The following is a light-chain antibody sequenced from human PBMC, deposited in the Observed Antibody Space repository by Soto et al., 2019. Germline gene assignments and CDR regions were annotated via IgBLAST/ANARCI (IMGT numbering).Light chain of an antibody. J-gene: IGKJ2*01. V-gene: IGKV1-39*01. CDR2: AAS. CDR1: ETVSKY. CDR3: QQSYSAPHHT. Sequence: DIQMTQSPTSLAASVGDRVTITCRASETVSKYVNWYQQKPGKAPNLLIYAASSLHIGVPSRFSGSGSGTDFTLPINSLQPEDVATYYCQQSYSAPHHTFGQGTKLEIK.